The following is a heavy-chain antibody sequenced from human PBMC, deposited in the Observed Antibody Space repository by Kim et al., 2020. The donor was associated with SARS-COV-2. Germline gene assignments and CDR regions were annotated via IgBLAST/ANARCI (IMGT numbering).Heavy chain of an antibody. CDR1: GGSISSYY. V-gene: IGHV4-59*13. CDR2: IYYSGST. Sequence: SETLSLTCTVSGGSISSYYWSWIRQPPGKGLEWIGYIYYSGSTNYNPSLKSRVTISVDTSKNQFSLKLSSVTAADTAVYYCARDLGIFGNWFDPWGQGTL. J-gene: IGHJ5*02. D-gene: IGHD3-16*01. CDR3: ARDLGIFGNWFDP.